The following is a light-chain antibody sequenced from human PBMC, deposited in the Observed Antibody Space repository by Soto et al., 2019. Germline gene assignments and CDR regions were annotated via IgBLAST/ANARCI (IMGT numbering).Light chain of an antibody. Sequence: AIRMTQSPSSLSASTGDRVTITCRASQGISSYLAWYQPKPGKAPKLLIYAASTLQSGVPSRFSGSGSGTDFTLTISCLQSEDFATYYGQHYNSYSEAFGQGTKVDIK. CDR1: QGISSY. CDR2: AAS. J-gene: IGKJ1*01. CDR3: QHYNSYSEA. V-gene: IGKV1-8*01.